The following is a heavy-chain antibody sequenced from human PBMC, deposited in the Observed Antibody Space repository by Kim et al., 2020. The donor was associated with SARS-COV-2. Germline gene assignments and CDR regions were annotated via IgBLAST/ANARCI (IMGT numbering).Heavy chain of an antibody. Sequence: ASVKVSCKASGYTFTAYYVHWVRQAPGQGLEWMGWINPNSGGTNYAQKFQGRVTMTRDTSIRTVYMELSRLDSDDTAVYYCARAYCSGDSCYKIGTYWGQGTLVTVSS. CDR3: ARAYCSGDSCYKIGTY. CDR2: INPNSGGT. D-gene: IGHD2-15*01. V-gene: IGHV1-2*02. J-gene: IGHJ4*02. CDR1: GYTFTAYY.